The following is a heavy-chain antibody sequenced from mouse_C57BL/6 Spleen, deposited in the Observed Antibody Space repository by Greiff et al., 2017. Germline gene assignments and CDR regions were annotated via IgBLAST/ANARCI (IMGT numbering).Heavy chain of an antibody. V-gene: IGHV1-52*01. J-gene: IGHJ1*03. CDR2: IDPTDSET. CDR3: ARLNSYDGNWYFDV. CDR1: GYTFTSYW. D-gene: IGHD2-3*01. Sequence: VQLQQPGAELVRPGSSVKLSCKASGYTFTSYWMHWVKQRPIQGLEWIGNIDPTDSETHYNQKFKDKATLTVDKSSSTAYMQLSSLTSEDSAVYYCARLNSYDGNWYFDVWGTGTTGTVSS.